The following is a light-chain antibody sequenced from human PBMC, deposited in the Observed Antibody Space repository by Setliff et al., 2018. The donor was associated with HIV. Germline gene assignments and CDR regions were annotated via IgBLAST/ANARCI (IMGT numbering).Light chain of an antibody. J-gene: IGLJ2*01. CDR1: SSDVGGYNY. CDR2: EVS. V-gene: IGLV2-14*01. CDR3: SSYTTSSFMF. Sequence: QSALTQPASVSGSPGQSITISCTGTSSDVGGYNYVSWYQQHPGKAPKLMIYEVSNRPSGISNRFSGSRSLNTASLTISGLQAEDEADYYCSSYTTSSFMFFGGGTKVTVL.